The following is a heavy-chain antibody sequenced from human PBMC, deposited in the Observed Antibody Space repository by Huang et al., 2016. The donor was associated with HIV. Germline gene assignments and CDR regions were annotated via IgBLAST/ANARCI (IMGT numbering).Heavy chain of an antibody. CDR2: ITHSGST. CDR3: ARAPHYGSGSYYY. V-gene: IGHV4-34*01. CDR1: GGSFSGYY. Sequence: QVQLHQWGAGLLKPSETLSLTCAVYGGSFSGYYWSWIRQPPGQGLEWLGEITHSGSTNYNPSLKSRVTISEETSKNQFSLKLSSVTAADTAVYYCARAPHYGSGSYYYWGQGTLVTVSS. D-gene: IGHD3-10*01. J-gene: IGHJ4*02.